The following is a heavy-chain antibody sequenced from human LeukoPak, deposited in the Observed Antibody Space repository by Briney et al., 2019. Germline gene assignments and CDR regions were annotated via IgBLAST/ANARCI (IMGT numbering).Heavy chain of an antibody. J-gene: IGHJ3*02. V-gene: IGHV1-69*05. CDR2: ILPIFCTA. CDR1: GGTFSSYA. Sequence: SVKVSCKASGGTFSSYAISWVRQAPGQGLEWMGGILPIFCTANYAQKFQGRVTITTDESTSTAYMELSSLRSEDTAVYYCARDQVAPIITMVRGVISAFDIWGQGTMVTVSS. CDR3: ARDQVAPIITMVRGVISAFDI. D-gene: IGHD3-10*01.